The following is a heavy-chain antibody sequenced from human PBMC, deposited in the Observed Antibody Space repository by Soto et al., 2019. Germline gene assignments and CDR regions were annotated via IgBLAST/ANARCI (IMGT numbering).Heavy chain of an antibody. V-gene: IGHV3-7*01. CDR2: INEDGGYK. Sequence: EVQMVVSGGDLVQPGGSLRLSCVASGVTFSSVWMNWVRQAPGKGLEWVANINEDGGYKTYGDSVRGRFTTSRDNAKKSVYLQMDSLRVEDTAVYYCVRGTLSPGLEYWGQGKLVTVSS. CDR1: GVTFSSVW. J-gene: IGHJ4*02. CDR3: VRGTLSPGLEY.